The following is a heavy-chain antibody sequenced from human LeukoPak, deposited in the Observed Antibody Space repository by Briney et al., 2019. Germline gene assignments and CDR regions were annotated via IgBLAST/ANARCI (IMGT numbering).Heavy chain of an antibody. Sequence: GASVKVSCKAPGYTFTSYDINWVRQATGQGLEWMGWMNPNSGNTGYAQKFQGRVTMTRNTSISTAYMELSSLRSEDTAVYYCARGQVVPTPHFDYWGQGTLVTVSS. CDR2: MNPNSGNT. CDR3: ARGQVVPTPHFDY. CDR1: GYTFTSYD. D-gene: IGHD2-15*01. V-gene: IGHV1-8*01. J-gene: IGHJ4*02.